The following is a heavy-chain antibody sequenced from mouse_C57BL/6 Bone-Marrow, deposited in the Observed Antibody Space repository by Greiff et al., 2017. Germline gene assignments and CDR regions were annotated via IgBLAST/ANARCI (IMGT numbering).Heavy chain of an antibody. CDR2: IYPRSGNT. D-gene: IGHD1-1*01. Sequence: QVQLQQSGAELARPGASVKLSCKASGYTFTSSGISWVKQRTGQGLEWIGEIYPRSGNTYYNEKFKGKATLTADKSSSTAYMELRSLTSEDSAVYFCARVNGSYWYFDVWGTGTTVTVSS. J-gene: IGHJ1*03. V-gene: IGHV1-81*01. CDR3: ARVNGSYWYFDV. CDR1: GYTFTSSG.